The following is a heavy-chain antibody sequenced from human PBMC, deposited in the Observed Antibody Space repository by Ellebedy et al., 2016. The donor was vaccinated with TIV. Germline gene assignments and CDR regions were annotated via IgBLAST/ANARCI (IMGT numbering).Heavy chain of an antibody. Sequence: PGGSLRLSCAAAGFTFSSYAMHRVRQAPGQWLEWVAVISYDGSNKYYADSVKGRFTISRDNSKNTLYLQMNSLRPEDTSIYYCATLYGDYNPDFDCWGQGTLVTVSS. D-gene: IGHD4-17*01. CDR3: ATLYGDYNPDFDC. CDR1: GFTFSSYA. CDR2: ISYDGSNK. J-gene: IGHJ4*02. V-gene: IGHV3-30*04.